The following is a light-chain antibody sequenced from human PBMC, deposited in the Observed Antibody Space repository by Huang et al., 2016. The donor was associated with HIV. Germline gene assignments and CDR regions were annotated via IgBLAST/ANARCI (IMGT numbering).Light chain of an antibody. CDR2: GAS. CDR3: QHYDNWAPAT. Sequence: EIVMTQSPVTLSVSPGESATLSCRASQNVRTNLAWYQHKPGRAPRLLIYGASTRDTSVPARFSASGSGTEFTLTVGGLRSDDFAVYYCQHYDNWAPATFGQGTKLEFK. J-gene: IGKJ1*01. CDR1: QNVRTN. V-gene: IGKV3-15*01.